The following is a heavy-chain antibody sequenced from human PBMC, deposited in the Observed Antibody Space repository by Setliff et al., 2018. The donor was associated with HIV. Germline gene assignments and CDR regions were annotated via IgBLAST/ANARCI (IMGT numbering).Heavy chain of an antibody. Sequence: SETLSLTCAVSGYSITSDYYWGWIRQPPGKGLEWIGSIYHSGSTYYNPSLKSRVTISVDTSKNQFSLKLSPVTAADTAVYYCARGYAMDVWGQGTTVTVSS. CDR2: IYHSGST. V-gene: IGHV4-38-2*01. J-gene: IGHJ6*02. CDR3: ARGYAMDV. CDR1: GYSITSDYY.